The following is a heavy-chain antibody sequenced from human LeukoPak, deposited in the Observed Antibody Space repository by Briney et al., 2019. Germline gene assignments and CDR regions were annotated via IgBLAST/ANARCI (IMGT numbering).Heavy chain of an antibody. CDR3: GGRPYSRLGVAGNWFDP. D-gene: IGHD6-19*01. Sequence: SETLSLTCAVYGGSFSGYYWSGIRQPPGKGLEWVGGINHSGSTNYNPSPKSGGTISEETSKNHLSLKPSSVTAAGMAACFCGGRPYSRLGVAGNWFDPWGQGTLVTVSS. V-gene: IGHV4-34*01. CDR1: GGSFSGYY. CDR2: INHSGST. J-gene: IGHJ5*02.